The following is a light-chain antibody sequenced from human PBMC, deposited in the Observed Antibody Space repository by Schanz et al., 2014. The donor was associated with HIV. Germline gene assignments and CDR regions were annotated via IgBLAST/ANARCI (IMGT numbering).Light chain of an antibody. J-gene: IGLJ2*01. V-gene: IGLV2-8*01. CDR3: SSYGGFNNFVV. CDR2: EVS. CDR1: SSDVGGHNY. Sequence: QSVLTQPPSASGSPGQSVTISCTGTSSDVGGHNYVSWYQHHPGKAPKLIIFEVSERPSGVPDRFSGSKSGNTASLTVSAVQPEDEADYYCSSYGGFNNFVVFGGGTKLTV.